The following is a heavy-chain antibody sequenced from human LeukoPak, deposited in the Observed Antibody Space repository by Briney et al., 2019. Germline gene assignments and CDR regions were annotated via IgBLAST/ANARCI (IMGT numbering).Heavy chain of an antibody. CDR2: ISWDGGST. Sequence: GGSLRLSCAASGFTFDDYTMHWVRQAPGKGLELVSLISWDGGSTYYADSVKGRFTISRDNSKNSLYLQMNSLRTEDTALYYCAKDSYYYDSSGYYWGPLDYWGQGTLVTVSS. J-gene: IGHJ4*02. CDR1: GFTFDDYT. V-gene: IGHV3-43*01. D-gene: IGHD3-22*01. CDR3: AKDSYYYDSSGYYWGPLDY.